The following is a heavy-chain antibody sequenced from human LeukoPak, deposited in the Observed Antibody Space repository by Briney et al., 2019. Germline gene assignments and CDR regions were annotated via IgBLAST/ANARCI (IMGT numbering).Heavy chain of an antibody. V-gene: IGHV1-69*13. CDR2: IIPIFGTA. J-gene: IGHJ4*02. CDR3: ASRYDSSGEFVDY. Sequence: SVKVSCKASGGTFSSYAISWVRQAPGQELEWMGRIIPIFGTANYAQKFQGRVTITADESTSTAYMELSSLRSEDTAVYYCASRYDSSGEFVDYWGQGTLVTVSS. D-gene: IGHD3-22*01. CDR1: GGTFSSYA.